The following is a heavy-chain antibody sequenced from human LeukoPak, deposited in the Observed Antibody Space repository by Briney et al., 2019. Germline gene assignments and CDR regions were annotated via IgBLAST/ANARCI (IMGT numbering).Heavy chain of an antibody. CDR2: ISAYNGNT. Sequence: ASVKVSCKASGYTFTSYGISWVRQAPGQGLEWMGWISAYNGNTNYAQKLQGRVTMTTDTSTSTAYMELRSLRSDDTAVYYCARWYYYDSSGFDAFDIWGQGTMVTVSS. CDR1: GYTFTSYG. J-gene: IGHJ3*02. D-gene: IGHD3-22*01. V-gene: IGHV1-18*01. CDR3: ARWYYYDSSGFDAFDI.